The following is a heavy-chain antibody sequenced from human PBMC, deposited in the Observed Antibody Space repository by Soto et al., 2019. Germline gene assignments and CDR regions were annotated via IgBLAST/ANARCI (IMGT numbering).Heavy chain of an antibody. CDR2: ISFDSRDK. J-gene: IGHJ3*01. D-gene: IGHD2-21*02. Sequence: QVQLVESGGGVVQQGRSLRLSCAASGFTFSAYGIHWVRQAPGKGLEWVATISFDSRDKLFVDSMNGRLSISRENSRNTVYLQMDSLRAEDTAVYHCARVCGGDCGNAFDVWGQGTVVAVSS. V-gene: IGHV3-33*05. CDR1: GFTFSAYG. CDR3: ARVCGGDCGNAFDV.